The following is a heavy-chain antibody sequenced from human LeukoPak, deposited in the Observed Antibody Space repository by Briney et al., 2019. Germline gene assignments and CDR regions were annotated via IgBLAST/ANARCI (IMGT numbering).Heavy chain of an antibody. V-gene: IGHV4-30-4*01. CDR1: GGSISSGDYH. D-gene: IGHD4-17*01. CDR2: IYYSGST. J-gene: IGHJ4*02. Sequence: PSQTLSLTCTVSGGSISSGDYHWSWIRQPPGKGLEWIGYIYYSGSTYYNPSLKSRVTISVDTSKNQFSLKLSSVTAADTAVCYCATELRYLRYVDYWGQGTLVTVSS. CDR3: ATELRYLRYVDY.